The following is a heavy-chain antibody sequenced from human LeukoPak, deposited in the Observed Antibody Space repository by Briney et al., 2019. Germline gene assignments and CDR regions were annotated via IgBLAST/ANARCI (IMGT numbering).Heavy chain of an antibody. V-gene: IGHV4-30-2*01. CDR1: GGSISSGGYY. CDR3: ARVAFGYCSSTSCLPDY. Sequence: SETLSLTCTVSGGSISSGGYYWSWIRQPPGKGLEWIGYIYHSGSTYYNPSLKSRVTISVDRSKNQFSLKLSSVTAADTAVYYCARVAFGYCSSTSCLPDYWGQGTLVTVSS. D-gene: IGHD2-2*01. CDR2: IYHSGST. J-gene: IGHJ4*02.